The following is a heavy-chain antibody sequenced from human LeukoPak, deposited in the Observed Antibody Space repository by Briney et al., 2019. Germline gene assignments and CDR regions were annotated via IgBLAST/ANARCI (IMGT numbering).Heavy chain of an antibody. J-gene: IGHJ4*02. V-gene: IGHV3-11*01. CDR3: ARDLGSSTVTTAFDY. CDR2: ISRTGNTI. CDR1: GFIFNDYY. D-gene: IGHD4-17*01. Sequence: GGSLRLSCTASGFIFNDYYMSWIRQTPGKGLEWLSYISRTGNTIYYRDSVKGRFTISRDNANNQLHLQMDNLRAEDTAVYFCARDLGSSTVTTAFDYWGQGTLVTVSS.